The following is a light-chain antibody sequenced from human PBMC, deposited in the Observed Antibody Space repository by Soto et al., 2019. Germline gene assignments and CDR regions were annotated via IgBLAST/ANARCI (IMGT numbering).Light chain of an antibody. Sequence: DIQMTQSPSTLSASVGDRVTITCRASQSISSWLAWYQQKPGKAPKLLIYDASSLESGVPSRFSGSGSGTEFTLTISSLQPDDFAVYYCQQYNNWRLTFGGGTKVDIK. CDR1: QSISSW. CDR3: QQYNNWRLT. CDR2: DAS. V-gene: IGKV1-5*01. J-gene: IGKJ4*01.